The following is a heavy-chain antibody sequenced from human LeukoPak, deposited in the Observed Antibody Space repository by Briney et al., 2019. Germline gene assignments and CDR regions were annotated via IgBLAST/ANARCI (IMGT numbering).Heavy chain of an antibody. CDR3: ARGFTMWDY. D-gene: IGHD3-10*02. Sequence: SVKVSCKASGYDLTTYALHWVRQAPGQRLEWMGWINAGNGNTKYSQKFQGRVTITRDTSASTAYMELSSLRSEDTAVYYFARGFTMWDYWGQGTLVTVSS. J-gene: IGHJ4*02. V-gene: IGHV1-3*01. CDR2: INAGNGNT. CDR1: GYDLTTYA.